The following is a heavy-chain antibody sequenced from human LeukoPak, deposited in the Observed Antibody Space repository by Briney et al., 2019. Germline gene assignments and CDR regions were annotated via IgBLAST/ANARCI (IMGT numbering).Heavy chain of an antibody. CDR2: IHTTGRT. J-gene: IGHJ5*02. V-gene: IGHV4-61*02. CDR1: GGSISSGDHY. CDR3: AREFDYEGVDP. Sequence: SETLSLTCTVSGGSISSGDHYWTWIRQPAGKELEWIGRIHTTGRTNYNPSLKSRVYISVDTSKNQFSLELSSLTAADTAVYYCAREFDYEGVDPWGQGTLVTVSS. D-gene: IGHD4-17*01.